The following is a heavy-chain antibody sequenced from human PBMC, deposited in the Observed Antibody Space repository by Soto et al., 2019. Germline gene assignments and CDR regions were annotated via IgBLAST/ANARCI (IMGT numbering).Heavy chain of an antibody. V-gene: IGHV1-18*01. CDR3: ARFITVTTEDDY. CDR2: INTYNGNT. D-gene: IGHD4-17*01. CDR1: GYTFINYG. J-gene: IGHJ4*02. Sequence: QVQLVQSGAEVKKPGASVKVSCKTSGYTFINYGISWARQAPGQGLEWMGWINTYNGNTNYAQKVQGRVTMTTDTATRKAYMELRSLTSDDTAVYYCARFITVTTEDDYWGQGTLGTVAS.